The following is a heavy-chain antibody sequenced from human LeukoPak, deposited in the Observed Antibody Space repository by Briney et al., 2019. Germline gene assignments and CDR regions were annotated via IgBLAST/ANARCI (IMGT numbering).Heavy chain of an antibody. V-gene: IGHV1-46*01. CDR2: INPSGGSI. CDR1: GYTFTSYY. Sequence: GASVKVSCKASGYTFTSYYIHWVRQAPGQGLEWMGIINPSGGSISYAQKFQGRVTMTRDTSTSTVYMELSGLRSEDTAVYYCARGSSIVVAVEYYFDYWGQGTLVTVSS. D-gene: IGHD6-19*01. J-gene: IGHJ4*02. CDR3: ARGSSIVVAVEYYFDY.